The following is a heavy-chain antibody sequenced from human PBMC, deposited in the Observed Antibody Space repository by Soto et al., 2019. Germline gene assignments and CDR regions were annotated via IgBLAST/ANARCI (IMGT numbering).Heavy chain of an antibody. CDR1: GGSISTYY. Sequence: QVQLQESGPGLVKPSETLSLTCTISGGSISTYYWTWIRQPPGKGLEWIGSINFSGDTNYNPSLKSRVTMSVDTSKNHFSLNLSSVTAADTAVYYCARKRLGSSYWGQGTLVTVSS. CDR2: INFSGDT. CDR3: ARKRLGSSY. J-gene: IGHJ4*02. V-gene: IGHV4-59*01. D-gene: IGHD3-16*01.